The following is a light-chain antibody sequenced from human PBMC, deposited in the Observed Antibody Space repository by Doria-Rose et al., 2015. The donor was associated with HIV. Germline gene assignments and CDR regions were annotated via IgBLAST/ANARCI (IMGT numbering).Light chain of an antibody. J-gene: IGKJ3*01. V-gene: IGKV4-1*01. Sequence: DIRVTQSPESLGMSLGERATLNCKSNQSLLYTSKNYLAWYQQKPGQPPKLLIYWLSTRQSGVPARFSGSGSGTDFTLTISSLEAGDVAVYYCQQYYDTPSFGPGTTVDIK. CDR2: WLS. CDR3: QQYYDTPS. CDR1: QSLLYTSKNY.